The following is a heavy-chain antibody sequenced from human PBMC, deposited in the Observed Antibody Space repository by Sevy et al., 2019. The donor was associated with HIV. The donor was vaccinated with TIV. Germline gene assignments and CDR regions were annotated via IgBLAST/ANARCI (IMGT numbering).Heavy chain of an antibody. D-gene: IGHD2-15*01. CDR1: GYTFTAYY. J-gene: IGHJ3*02. CDR3: TRQDSSASDI. Sequence: ASVKVSCKSSGYTFTAYYMHWVRQAPGQGLEWMGWINANNGVTNYAQRFQGRVTMTRDTSITTAYMELSRLTSDDTAVYYCTRQDSSASDIWGQGTVVTVSS. CDR2: INANNGVT. V-gene: IGHV1-2*02.